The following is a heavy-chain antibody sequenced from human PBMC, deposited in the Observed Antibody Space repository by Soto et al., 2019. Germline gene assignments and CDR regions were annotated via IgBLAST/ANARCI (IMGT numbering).Heavy chain of an antibody. Sequence: QVQLVQSGAEVKKAGASVKVSCQASNYTFASYGIIWVRQAPGQGLEWMGWISTYNGHTSYAQKVQGRVIVTADTSTNTAYMELRSLRSDDTAVYYCAREFEGYSNSWPFDYWGQGTLVTVSS. J-gene: IGHJ4*02. D-gene: IGHD6-13*01. V-gene: IGHV1-18*01. CDR3: AREFEGYSNSWPFDY. CDR2: ISTYNGHT. CDR1: NYTFASYG.